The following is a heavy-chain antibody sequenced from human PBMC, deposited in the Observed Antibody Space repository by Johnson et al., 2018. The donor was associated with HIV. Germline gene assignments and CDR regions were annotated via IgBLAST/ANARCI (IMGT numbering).Heavy chain of an antibody. J-gene: IGHJ3*02. CDR1: GFTFSIYA. Sequence: QVQLVESGGGVVQPGRSLRLSCAASGFTFSIYAMHWVRQAPGKGLEWVAVISYDGSNKYYADSVKGRFTISRDNSKNTLYLQMNSLRAEDTAVYYCAREGLDSALGSVSTRHAFDICGQGTMVTVSS. V-gene: IGHV3-30*04. CDR2: ISYDGSNK. CDR3: AREGLDSALGSVSTRHAFDI. D-gene: IGHD1-26*01.